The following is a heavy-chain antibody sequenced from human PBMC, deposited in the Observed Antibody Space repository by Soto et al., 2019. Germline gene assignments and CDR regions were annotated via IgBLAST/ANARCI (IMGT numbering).Heavy chain of an antibody. CDR1: GFTFDDYA. CDR3: AKDRGSGSNNWFDP. D-gene: IGHD3-10*01. V-gene: IGHV3-9*01. CDR2: ISWNSGSI. J-gene: IGHJ5*02. Sequence: GGSLRLSCAASGFTFDDYAMHWVRQAPGKGLEWVSGISWNSGSIGYADSVKGRFTISRDNAKNSLYLQMNSLRAEDTALYYCAKDRGSGSNNWFDPWGQGTLVTVSS.